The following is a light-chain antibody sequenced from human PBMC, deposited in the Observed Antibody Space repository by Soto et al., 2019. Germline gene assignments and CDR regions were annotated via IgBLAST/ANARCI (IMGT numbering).Light chain of an antibody. J-gene: IGLJ1*01. CDR3: AAWDDSLNDSYV. CDR1: SSNIGSNT. CDR2: SNN. V-gene: IGLV1-44*01. Sequence: SALTNPPSGNRTHGQRVTITNTKSSSNIGSNTVNWYQQLPGTAPKLLIYSNNQRPSGVPDRFSGSKSGTSASLAISGLQSEDEADYYCAAWDDSLNDSYVFGTGTKVTVL.